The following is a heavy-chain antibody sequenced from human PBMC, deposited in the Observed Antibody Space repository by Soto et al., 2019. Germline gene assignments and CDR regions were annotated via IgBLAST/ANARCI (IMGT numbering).Heavy chain of an antibody. D-gene: IGHD6-13*01. J-gene: IGHJ6*01. CDR2: ICYSWCT. Sequence: QLQLQESGPGLVKPSETLSLTCPVSGGSISSSSYYWGRIRQPPGKGLEWIRRICYSWCTYYNPVLMSRVTISVDTSNIQVSMKLSPVTSADMAVYYFATSRKPYSSGWYPWASYYNGMDVWRQGTTVTVSS. V-gene: IGHV4-39*01. CDR1: GGSISSSSYY. CDR3: ATSRKPYSSGWYPWASYYNGMDV.